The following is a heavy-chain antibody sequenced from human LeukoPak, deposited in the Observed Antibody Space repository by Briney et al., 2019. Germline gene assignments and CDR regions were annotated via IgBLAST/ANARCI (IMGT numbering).Heavy chain of an antibody. CDR3: ARESDSRGYCSGGSCRPDAFDI. V-gene: IGHV1-69*05. D-gene: IGHD2-15*01. CDR2: IIPIFGTA. CDR1: GGTFSSYA. J-gene: IGHJ3*02. Sequence: ASVTVSFKSSGGTFSSYAISWVRQAPGQGLEWMGGIIPIFGTANYAQKFQGRVTITTDESTSTAYMELSSLRSEDTAVYYCARESDSRGYCSGGSCRPDAFDIWGQGTMVTVSS.